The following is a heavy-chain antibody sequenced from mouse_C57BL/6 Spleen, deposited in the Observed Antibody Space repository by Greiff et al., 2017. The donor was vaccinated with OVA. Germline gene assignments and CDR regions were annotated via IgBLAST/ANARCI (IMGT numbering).Heavy chain of an antibody. J-gene: IGHJ1*03. Sequence: DVKLVESGPGLVKPSQSLSLTCSVTGYSISSGYYWNWIRQFPGNKLEWMGYISYDGSNNYNPSLKNRISITRDTSKNQFFLKLNSVTTEDTATYYCARASFYYYGSSYWYFDVWGTGTTVTVSS. CDR1: GYSISSGYY. D-gene: IGHD1-1*01. CDR3: ARASFYYYGSSYWYFDV. V-gene: IGHV3-6*01. CDR2: ISYDGSN.